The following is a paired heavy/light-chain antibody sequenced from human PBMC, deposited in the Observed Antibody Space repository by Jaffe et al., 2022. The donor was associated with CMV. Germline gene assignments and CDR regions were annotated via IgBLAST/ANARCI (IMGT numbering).Heavy chain of an antibody. CDR2: ISGSGGST. J-gene: IGHJ6*02. CDR1: GFTFSSYA. Sequence: EVQLLESGGGLVQPGGSLRLSCAASGFTFSSYAMSWVRQAPGKGLEWVSAISGSGGSTYYADSVKGRFTISRDNSKNTLYLQMNSLRAEDTAVYYCAKVGAGTGALGFYYYGMDVWGQGTTVTVSS. CDR3: AKVGAGTGALGFYYYGMDV. V-gene: IGHV3-23*01. D-gene: IGHD6-13*01.
Light chain of an antibody. CDR2: GAS. CDR3: QQYGSSTMYT. Sequence: EIVLTQSPGTLSLSPGERATLSCRASQSVSSSYLAWYQQKPGQAPRLLIYGASSRATGIPDRFSGSGSGTDFTLTISRLEPEDFAVYYCQQYGSSTMYTFGQGTKLEIK. J-gene: IGKJ2*01. V-gene: IGKV3-20*01. CDR1: QSVSSSY.